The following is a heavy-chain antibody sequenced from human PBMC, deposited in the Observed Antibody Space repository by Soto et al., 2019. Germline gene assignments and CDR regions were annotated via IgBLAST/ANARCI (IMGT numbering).Heavy chain of an antibody. CDR1: GYTLTGYY. Sequence: ASVKVSCKASGYTLTGYYMHWVRQAPGQGLEWMGWINPNSGGTNYAQKFQGRVTMTRDTSISSAYMELSRLRSDDTAVYYCARDLVGYYDSLAASSAKLTTWFDTWGQGTLVTVSS. V-gene: IGHV1-2*02. CDR3: ARDLVGYYDSLAASSAKLTTWFDT. D-gene: IGHD3-9*01. CDR2: INPNSGGT. J-gene: IGHJ5*01.